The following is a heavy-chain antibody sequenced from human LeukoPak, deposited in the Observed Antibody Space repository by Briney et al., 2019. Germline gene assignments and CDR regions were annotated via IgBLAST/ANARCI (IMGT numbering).Heavy chain of an antibody. CDR3: ARAGFYNGLDY. CDR2: IKTDGSTV. V-gene: IGHV3-74*01. Sequence: GGSLRLSCTASGFTFSSYWMHGVRQAPGKGLVWVSHIKTDGSTVSYADSVKGRFTISRDNAKNTLYLQMNSLRAEDTAVYFCARAGFYNGLDYWGQGTLVTASS. CDR1: GFTFSSYW. D-gene: IGHD2-8*01. J-gene: IGHJ4*02.